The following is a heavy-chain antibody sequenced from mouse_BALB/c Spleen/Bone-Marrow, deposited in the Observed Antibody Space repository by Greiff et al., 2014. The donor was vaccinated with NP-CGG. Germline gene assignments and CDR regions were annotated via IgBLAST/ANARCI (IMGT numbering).Heavy chain of an antibody. CDR1: GYAFSSYW. Sequence: QVQLQQSGAELVRPGSSVKISCKASGYAFSSYWMNWVKQRPGQGLEWTGQIYPGDGDTNYNGNFKDKATLTTDKSSTTAYMQLSSLTSEDSAVYFCARGGRLTGYYFDYWGQGTTLTVSS. CDR3: ARGGRLTGYYFDY. V-gene: IGHV1-80*01. CDR2: IYPGDGDT. J-gene: IGHJ2*01. D-gene: IGHD4-1*01.